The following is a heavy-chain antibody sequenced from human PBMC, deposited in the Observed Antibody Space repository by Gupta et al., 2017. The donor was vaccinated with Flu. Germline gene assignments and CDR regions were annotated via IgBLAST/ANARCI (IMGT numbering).Heavy chain of an antibody. J-gene: IGHJ4*02. Sequence: ASGKGMEWLSNISGSSGFIYYADSVKGRFTSSRDNAKNSLFLERNDLRVEDTAVYYCAREPGIALRQAAFDSWGQGTLVTVSS. V-gene: IGHV3-21*05. D-gene: IGHD6-6*01. CDR3: AREPGIALRQAAFDS. CDR2: ISGSSGFI.